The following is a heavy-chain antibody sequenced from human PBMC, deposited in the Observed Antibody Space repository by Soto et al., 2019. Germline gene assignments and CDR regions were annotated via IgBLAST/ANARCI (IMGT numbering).Heavy chain of an antibody. CDR3: ARHAIGDEAPVDY. Sequence: QVQLVQSGAEVKKPGASVKVSCKASGYTFTGYYMHWVRQAPGQGLEWMGWINPNSGGTNYAQKFQGWVTMTRDTFIITAYMELSRLRSDDSTLLYCARHAIGDEAPVDYWGQGTLVTVSS. J-gene: IGHJ4*02. D-gene: IGHD3-10*01. CDR2: INPNSGGT. CDR1: GYTFTGYY. V-gene: IGHV1-2*04.